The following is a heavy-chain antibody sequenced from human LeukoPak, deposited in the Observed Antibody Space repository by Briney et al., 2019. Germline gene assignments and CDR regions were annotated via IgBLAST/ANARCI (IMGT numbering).Heavy chain of an antibody. V-gene: IGHV4-34*01. J-gene: IGHJ6*04. D-gene: IGHD1-1*01. Sequence: SETLSLTCAVCGGSFSGYYWSWIRQPPGKGLEWIGEINHSGSTNYNPSLKSRVTISVDTSKNQFSLKLSSVTAADTAVYYCARVSTRKRRTYGMDVWGKGTTVTVSS. CDR1: GGSFSGYY. CDR2: INHSGST. CDR3: ARVSTRKRRTYGMDV.